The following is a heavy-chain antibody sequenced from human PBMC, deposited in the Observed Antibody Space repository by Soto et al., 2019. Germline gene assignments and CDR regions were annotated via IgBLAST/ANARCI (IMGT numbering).Heavy chain of an antibody. CDR1: GFTFSSYA. Sequence: GGSLRLSCAASGFTFSSYAMSWVRQAPGKGLEWVSTISTSGGSTYYADSVKGRFTISRDNSKNTPYLQMNSLRAEDTAVYYCAKDGLGAYSYGSYYFDYWGQGTLVTVSS. D-gene: IGHD5-18*01. CDR3: AKDGLGAYSYGSYYFDY. J-gene: IGHJ4*01. V-gene: IGHV3-23*01. CDR2: ISTSGGST.